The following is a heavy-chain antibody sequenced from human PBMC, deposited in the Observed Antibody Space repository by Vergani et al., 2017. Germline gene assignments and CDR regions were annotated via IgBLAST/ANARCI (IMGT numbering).Heavy chain of an antibody. D-gene: IGHD3-3*01. Sequence: VQLVESGGGLVQPGGSLRLSCAASGFTFSSYGMHWVRQAPGKGLEWVAVISYDGSNKYYADSVKGRFTISRDNSKNTLYLQMNSLRAEDTALYYCAKDLGVDFWSGYYFDYWGQGTLVTVSS. CDR3: AKDLGVDFWSGYYFDY. CDR2: ISYDGSNK. J-gene: IGHJ4*02. V-gene: IGHV3-30*18. CDR1: GFTFSSYG.